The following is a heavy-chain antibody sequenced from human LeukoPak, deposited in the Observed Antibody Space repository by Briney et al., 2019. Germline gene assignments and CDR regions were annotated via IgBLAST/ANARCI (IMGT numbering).Heavy chain of an antibody. J-gene: IGHJ3*02. Sequence: ASVKVSCKVSGYTPTELSMHWVRQAPGKGLEWMGGFDPEDGETIYAQKFQGRVTMTEDTSTDTTYMELSSLRSEGTAVYYCATVVMTTVVNTHPLWAFDIWGQGTMVTVSS. CDR1: GYTPTELS. D-gene: IGHD4-17*01. V-gene: IGHV1-24*01. CDR2: FDPEDGET. CDR3: ATVVMTTVVNTHPLWAFDI.